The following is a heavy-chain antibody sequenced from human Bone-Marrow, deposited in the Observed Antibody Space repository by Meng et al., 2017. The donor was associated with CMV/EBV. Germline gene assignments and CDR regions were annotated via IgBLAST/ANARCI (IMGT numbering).Heavy chain of an antibody. CDR1: GFTVSSNY. CDR3: ARDGIPSRDDAFDI. D-gene: IGHD1-14*01. CDR2: IYSGGST. Sequence: GGSLRLSCAASGFTVSSNYMSWVRQAPGKGLEWVSVIYSGGSTYYADSVKGRFTISRDNAKNSLYLQMNSLRAEDTAVYYCARDGIPSRDDAFDIWGQGTMVTVSS. J-gene: IGHJ3*02. V-gene: IGHV3-53*01.